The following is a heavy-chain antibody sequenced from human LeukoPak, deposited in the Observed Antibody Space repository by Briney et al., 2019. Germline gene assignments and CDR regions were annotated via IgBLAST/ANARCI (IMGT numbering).Heavy chain of an antibody. CDR1: GYFISSGYY. Sequence: SETLSLTCDVSGYFISSGYYWGWIRQPPGKGLDWIGSIYYTESTYYNPSLKSRLTISFDTSKSQLSLKLRSVTAADTAVYYCARLPHYYYYYMDVWGKGTTVTVSS. CDR3: ARLPHYYYYYMDV. CDR2: IYYTEST. V-gene: IGHV4-38-2*01. J-gene: IGHJ6*03.